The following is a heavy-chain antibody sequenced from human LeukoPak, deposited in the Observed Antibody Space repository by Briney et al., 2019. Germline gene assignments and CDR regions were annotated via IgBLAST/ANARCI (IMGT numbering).Heavy chain of an antibody. V-gene: IGHV1-69*04. CDR2: IIPILGIA. D-gene: IGHD3-3*01. CDR1: GGTFSSYA. J-gene: IGHJ4*02. Sequence: ASVKVSCKASGGTFSSYAISWVRQAPGQGLEWMGRIIPILGIANYARKFQGRVTITADKSTSTAYMELSSLRSEDTAVYYCARAPFYDFWSGYSGGYYFDYWGQGTLVTVSS. CDR3: ARAPFYDFWSGYSGGYYFDY.